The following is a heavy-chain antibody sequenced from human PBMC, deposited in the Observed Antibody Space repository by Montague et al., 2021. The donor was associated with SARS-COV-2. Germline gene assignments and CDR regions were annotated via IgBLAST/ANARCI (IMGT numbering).Heavy chain of an antibody. CDR1: GYSFSTFW. CDR3: AKYGPSGDYFKFGMDV. J-gene: IGHJ6*02. V-gene: IGHV5-51*01. Sequence: QSAAEVKTPGESLKISCKGSGYSFSTFWIGWVRQMPGKGLEWMGMIYPGDSKTRYTASFRGQVTISADRSTSTAYLQWDSLEASDTAIYYCAKYGPSGDYFKFGMDVWGPGTTVTVSS. D-gene: IGHD1-26*01. CDR2: IYPGDSKT.